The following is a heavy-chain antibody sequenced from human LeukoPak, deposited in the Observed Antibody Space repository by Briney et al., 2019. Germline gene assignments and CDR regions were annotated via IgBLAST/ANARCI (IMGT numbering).Heavy chain of an antibody. D-gene: IGHD4-17*01. CDR3: MSPMTTVPSRDY. CDR2: IRSKANSYAT. V-gene: IGHV3-73*01. Sequence: GGSLRLSCAASGFTFSGSAMHWVRQASGKGLEWVGRIRSKANSYATAYAASVKGRFTISRDDSKNTAYLQMNSLKTEDTAVYYCMSPMTTVPSRDYWGQGTLVTVSS. CDR1: GFTFSGSA. J-gene: IGHJ4*02.